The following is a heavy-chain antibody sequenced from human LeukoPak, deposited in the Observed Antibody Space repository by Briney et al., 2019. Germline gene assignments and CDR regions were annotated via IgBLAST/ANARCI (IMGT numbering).Heavy chain of an antibody. J-gene: IGHJ4*02. CDR3: ASAGNPHYFDF. V-gene: IGHV4-59*01. CDR2: IYYSGST. Sequence: SETLSLTCTVSGGSISSYYWSWIRQPPGKGLEWIGYIYYSGSTNYNPSLKSRVTISIDTSKNQFSLTLHSVTAADAAVYYCASAGNPHYFDFWGQGPLVTVSS. CDR1: GGSISSYY.